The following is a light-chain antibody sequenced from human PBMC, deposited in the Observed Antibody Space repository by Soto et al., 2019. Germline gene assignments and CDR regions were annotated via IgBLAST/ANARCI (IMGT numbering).Light chain of an antibody. CDR3: HQRSNCPLT. V-gene: IGKV3-11*01. Sequence: EIVLTQSPATLSLSPGERATLSCRASQNINIYLAWYQQKPGQAPRLLIYAASNRAAGIPARFSGSGSGTDFTLTISSLEPEDFAVYYCHQRSNCPLTFGGGTKVDIK. J-gene: IGKJ4*01. CDR1: QNINIY. CDR2: AAS.